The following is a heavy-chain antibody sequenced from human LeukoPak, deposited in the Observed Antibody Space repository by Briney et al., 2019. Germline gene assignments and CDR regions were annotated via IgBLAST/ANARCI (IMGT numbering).Heavy chain of an antibody. CDR2: TSAYNGNT. CDR1: GYTFTSYG. D-gene: IGHD3-22*01. V-gene: IGHV1-18*01. J-gene: IGHJ5*02. CDR3: ARRSYDSSGYYYSFDP. Sequence: ASVKVSCKASGYTFTSYGISWVRQAPGQGLEWMGWTSAYNGNTNYAQKLQGRVTMTTDTSTSTAYMELRSLRSDDTAVYYCARRSYDSSGYYYSFDPWGQGTLVTVSS.